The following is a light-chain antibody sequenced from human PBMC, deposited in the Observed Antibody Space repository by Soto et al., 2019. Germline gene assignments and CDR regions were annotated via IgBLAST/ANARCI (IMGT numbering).Light chain of an antibody. V-gene: IGLV2-14*01. CDR3: SSYTSSSTLVV. CDR1: SSDVGGYNY. Sequence: QSVLTQPASVSGSPGQSITISCTGTSSDVGGYNYVSWYQQHPGKAPKLMIYDVSKRPSGVSNRFSVSKSGNTASLTISGLQAEDEADYYCSSYTSSSTLVVFGGGTKLTVL. CDR2: DVS. J-gene: IGLJ2*01.